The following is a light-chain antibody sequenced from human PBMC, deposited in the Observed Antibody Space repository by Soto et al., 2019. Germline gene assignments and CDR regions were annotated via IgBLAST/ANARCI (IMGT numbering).Light chain of an antibody. CDR2: DNS. CDR1: SSNIGAGYD. CDR3: QSYDSSLSVLYV. Sequence: QSVLTQPPSVSGAPGQRVTISCTGSSSNIGAGYDVHWYQQLPGTAPKLLIYDNSNRPSGVPDRFSGSKSGTSASLAITGLQAEDEADHYCQSYDSSLSVLYVFGTGTKVTVL. V-gene: IGLV1-40*01. J-gene: IGLJ1*01.